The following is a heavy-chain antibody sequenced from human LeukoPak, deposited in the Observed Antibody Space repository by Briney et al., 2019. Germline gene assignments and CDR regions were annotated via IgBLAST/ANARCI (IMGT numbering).Heavy chain of an antibody. CDR2: ISYSGSP. V-gene: IGHV4-59*08. D-gene: IGHD2-15*01. CDR1: GDSIATYY. J-gene: IGHJ4*02. Sequence: SETLSLTCSVSGDSIATYYWSWIRQPPGKGLEWIGYISYSGSPYYNPSLKSRVTMSVDTSKNQFSLKLSSVTAADTAVYYCARRKGRSGGSCYGDTFDYWGQGTLVTVSS. CDR3: ARRKGRSGGSCYGDTFDY.